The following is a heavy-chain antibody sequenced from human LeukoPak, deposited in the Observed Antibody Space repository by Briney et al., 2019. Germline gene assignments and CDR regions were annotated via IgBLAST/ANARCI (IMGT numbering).Heavy chain of an antibody. CDR1: GFTLSSYA. D-gene: IGHD4-17*01. V-gene: IGHV3-23*01. Sequence: GGSLRLSCAASGFTLSSYAMSWVRQAPGKGLEWVSAISDSGGDTYYADSVKGRFTISRDNSKNTLYLQLNSLRAEDTAVFYCAHYADYVGFDYWGQGTLVTVSS. CDR3: AHYADYVGFDY. J-gene: IGHJ4*02. CDR2: ISDSGGDT.